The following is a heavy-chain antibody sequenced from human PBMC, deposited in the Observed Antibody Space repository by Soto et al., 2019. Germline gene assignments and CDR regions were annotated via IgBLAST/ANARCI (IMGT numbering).Heavy chain of an antibody. CDR1: GFTFSSYL. CDR2: IKQDGSEK. CDR3: ARTRGVVWFGELLS. V-gene: IGHV3-7*05. D-gene: IGHD3-10*01. Sequence: EVQLVESGGGLVQPGGSLRLSCAASGFTFSSYLMSWVRQAPGKGLEWVANIKQDGSEKYYVDSVKGRFTISRDNAKNSLYLQMNSLRAEDTAVYYCARTRGVVWFGELLSWGQGTLVTVST. J-gene: IGHJ4*02.